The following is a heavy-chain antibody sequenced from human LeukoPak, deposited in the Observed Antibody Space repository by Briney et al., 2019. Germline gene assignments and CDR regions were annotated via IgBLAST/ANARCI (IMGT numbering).Heavy chain of an antibody. V-gene: IGHV1-2*02. CDR1: GYTFTGYH. CDR3: ARDIAGIYAFDI. CDR2: INPNSGGT. Sequence: ASVKVSCKASGYTFTGYHMHWVRQAPGQGLEWMGWINPNSGGTNYAQKFQGRVTMTRDTSISTAYMELSRLRSDDTAVYYCARDIAGIYAFDIWGQGTMVTVSS. J-gene: IGHJ3*02. D-gene: IGHD6-13*01.